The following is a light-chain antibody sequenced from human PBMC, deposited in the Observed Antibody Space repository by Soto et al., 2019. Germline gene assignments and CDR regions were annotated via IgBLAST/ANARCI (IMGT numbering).Light chain of an antibody. V-gene: IGKV3-20*01. CDR1: QSVSSSF. Sequence: EIVLTQSPGTLSLSPGERATLSCRASQSVSSSFLAWYQQKPGQAPRLLIDGASSRATGIPDRFSGSGSGTDFSLTISRLEPEDFAVYYCQQYGNSPQKFGQGTKV. CDR3: QQYGNSPQK. CDR2: GAS. J-gene: IGKJ1*01.